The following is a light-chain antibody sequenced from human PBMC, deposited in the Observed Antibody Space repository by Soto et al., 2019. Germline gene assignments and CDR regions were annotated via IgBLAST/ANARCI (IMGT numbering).Light chain of an antibody. Sequence: EIVMTQSPATLSVSPGERATLSCRASQSVSRNLAWYQQKPGQAPRLLIYGASSRASSIPDRFSGSGSGTDFTLTISRLEPEDFAVYYCQQYGSSPFGQGTRLEIK. CDR2: GAS. V-gene: IGKV3-20*01. J-gene: IGKJ5*01. CDR3: QQYGSSP. CDR1: QSVSRN.